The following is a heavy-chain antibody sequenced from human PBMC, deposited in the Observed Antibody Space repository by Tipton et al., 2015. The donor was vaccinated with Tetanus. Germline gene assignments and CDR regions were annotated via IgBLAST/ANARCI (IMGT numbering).Heavy chain of an antibody. D-gene: IGHD1/OR15-1a*01. V-gene: IGHV4-61*08. Sequence: TLSLTCTVSGGSISSRDYYWSWIRQRPGRGLEWVGYVHYTGKDNYNPSLRSRVTLSVDTSKNQFSLQMSSVTAADTAVYYCARIGWPENNKPGFDIWGQGTMVTVSS. CDR2: VHYTGKD. CDR3: ARIGWPENNKPGFDI. CDR1: GGSISSRDYY. J-gene: IGHJ3*02.